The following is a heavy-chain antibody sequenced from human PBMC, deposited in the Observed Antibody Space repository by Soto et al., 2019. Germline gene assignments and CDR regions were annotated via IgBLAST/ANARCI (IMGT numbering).Heavy chain of an antibody. D-gene: IGHD3-22*01. J-gene: IGHJ5*02. V-gene: IGHV4-39*01. Sequence: SETLSLTCTVSGGSISSSSYYWGWIRQPPGKGLEWIGSIFYSGSTYYNPSLKSRVTISVDTSKNQFSLKLSSVTAADTAVYYCARHTAYYDSSGYYMAHGWFDPWGQGTLVTVSS. CDR3: ARHTAYYDSSGYYMAHGWFDP. CDR2: IFYSGST. CDR1: GGSISSSSYY.